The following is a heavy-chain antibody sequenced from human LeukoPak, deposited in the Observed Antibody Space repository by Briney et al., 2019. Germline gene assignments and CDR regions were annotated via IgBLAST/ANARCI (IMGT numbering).Heavy chain of an antibody. CDR3: ARVLDYYGSGTYSFDY. CDR1: GGSISSYY. D-gene: IGHD3-10*01. Sequence: SQTLSLTCAVSGGSISSYYWSWIRQPPGKGLEWIGYIYYSGSTNYNPSLKSRVTISVDTSKNQFSLKLSSVTAADTAVYYCARVLDYYGSGTYSFDYWGQGTLVTVSS. V-gene: IGHV4-59*08. J-gene: IGHJ4*02. CDR2: IYYSGST.